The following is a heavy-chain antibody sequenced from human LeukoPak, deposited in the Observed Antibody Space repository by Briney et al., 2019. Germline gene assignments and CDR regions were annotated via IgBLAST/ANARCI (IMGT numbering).Heavy chain of an antibody. CDR1: GGSFSGYY. CDR2: INHSGST. Sequence: SETLSLTCAVYGGSFSGYYWSGIRQPPGKGLEWIGEINHSGSTNYNPSLKSRVTISVDTSKNQFSLKLSSVTAADTAVYYCARRRYCSSTSCYPFDYWGQGTLVTVSS. D-gene: IGHD2-2*01. V-gene: IGHV4-34*01. J-gene: IGHJ4*02. CDR3: ARRRYCSSTSCYPFDY.